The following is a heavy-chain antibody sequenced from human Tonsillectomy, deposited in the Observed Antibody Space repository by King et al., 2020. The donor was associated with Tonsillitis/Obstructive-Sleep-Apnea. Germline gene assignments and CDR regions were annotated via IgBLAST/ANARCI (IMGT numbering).Heavy chain of an antibody. CDR2: ISSGSSTT. V-gene: IGHV3-48*02. Sequence: VQLVESGGGLVQPGGSLRLSCAASGFTFSSYPMNWVRQAPGKGLEWVSYISSGSSTTYYADSVKGRFTISRDNAKNSLFLQMSSLRDEDTAVYFCARERGYCSSTSCYAGYWGQGTLVTVSS. D-gene: IGHD2-2*01. J-gene: IGHJ4*02. CDR1: GFTFSSYP. CDR3: ARERGYCSSTSCYAGY.